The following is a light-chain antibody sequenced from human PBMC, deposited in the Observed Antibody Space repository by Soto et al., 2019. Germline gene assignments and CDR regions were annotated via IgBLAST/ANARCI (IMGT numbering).Light chain of an antibody. J-gene: IGKJ2*01. Sequence: EVVLTQSPGTLSLSPGERATLSCRASQSVSNNYLAWYQQKLGQSPKLLIFGSTDRATGIPDRFSGSGSGTDFTLTISRLEPEDFAVYYCQQYGRSPPYTFGQGTKLEIK. V-gene: IGKV3-20*01. CDR2: GST. CDR3: QQYGRSPPYT. CDR1: QSVSNNY.